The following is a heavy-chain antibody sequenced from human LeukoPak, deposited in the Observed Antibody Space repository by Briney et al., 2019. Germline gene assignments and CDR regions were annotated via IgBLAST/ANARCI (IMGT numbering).Heavy chain of an antibody. Sequence: GRSLRLSCAASGFTFSSYAMHWVRQAPGKGLEWVAVISYDGSNKYYADSVKGRFTISRDNSKNTLYLQMNSLRAEDTAVYYCAREIWDDSSDWGDAFDIWGQGTMVTVSS. V-gene: IGHV3-30*14. J-gene: IGHJ3*02. D-gene: IGHD3-22*01. CDR2: ISYDGSNK. CDR1: GFTFSSYA. CDR3: AREIWDDSSDWGDAFDI.